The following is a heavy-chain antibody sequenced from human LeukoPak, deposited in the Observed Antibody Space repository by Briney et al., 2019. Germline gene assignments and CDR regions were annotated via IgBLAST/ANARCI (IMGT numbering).Heavy chain of an antibody. CDR1: GFKFSDYA. D-gene: IGHD3-22*01. CDR3: AKGPVGSSGHC. V-gene: IGHV3-23*01. CDR2: ISGSGGST. J-gene: IGHJ1*01. Sequence: GGSLILSCAASGFKFSDYAMNWVRQAPGKGLEWVSAISGSGGSTYYADSVKGRFTISRDNSKNTLYLQMNSLRAEDTAVYYCAKGPVGSSGHCWSQGTLVTVSS.